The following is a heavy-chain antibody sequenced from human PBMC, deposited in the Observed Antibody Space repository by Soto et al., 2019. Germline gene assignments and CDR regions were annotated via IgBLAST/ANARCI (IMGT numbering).Heavy chain of an antibody. CDR3: ARDITPNYYDSSGYYY. V-gene: IGHV4-4*02. D-gene: IGHD3-22*01. CDR2: IYHSGST. J-gene: IGHJ4*02. CDR1: GGSISSSNW. Sequence: QVQLQESGPGLVKPSGTLSLTCAVSGGSISSSNWWSWVRQPPGKGLEWIGEIYHSGSTNYNPSLKSRVTISGDKSKSQFSLKLSTVTAADTAVYYCARDITPNYYDSSGYYYWGQGTLVTVSS.